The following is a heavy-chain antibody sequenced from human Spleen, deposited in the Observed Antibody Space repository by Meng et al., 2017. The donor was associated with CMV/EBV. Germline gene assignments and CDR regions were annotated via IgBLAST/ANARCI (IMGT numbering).Heavy chain of an antibody. Sequence: QVQLQESGPGLVKPSXXLSLTCXVSGGSISSYYWSWIRQPAGKGLEWIGRIYTSGSTNYNPSLKSRVTMSVDTSKNQFSLKLSSVTAADTAVYYCARVRMGSSGYPVFDYWGQGTLVTVSS. J-gene: IGHJ4*02. CDR2: IYTSGST. CDR1: GGSISSYY. CDR3: ARVRMGSSGYPVFDY. D-gene: IGHD3-22*01. V-gene: IGHV4-4*07.